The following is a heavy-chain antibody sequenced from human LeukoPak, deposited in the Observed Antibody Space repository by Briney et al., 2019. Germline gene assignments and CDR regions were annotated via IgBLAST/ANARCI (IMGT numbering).Heavy chain of an antibody. CDR2: INPSGGST. D-gene: IGHD1-26*01. CDR1: GYTFTSYY. J-gene: IGHJ6*02. Sequence: GASVKVSCKASGYTFTSYYMHWVRQAPGPGLEWMGIINPSGGSTSYAQKFQGRVTMTRDTSTSTVYMELSSLRSEDTAVYYCARDRLRGSYYYYYGMDVWGQGTTVTVSS. CDR3: ARDRLRGSYYYYYGMDV. V-gene: IGHV1-46*01.